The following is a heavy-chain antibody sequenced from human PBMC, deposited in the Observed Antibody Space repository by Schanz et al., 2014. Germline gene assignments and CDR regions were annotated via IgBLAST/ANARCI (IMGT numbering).Heavy chain of an antibody. CDR3: ARDFSAYVGNYFDY. J-gene: IGHJ4*02. CDR2: INPNSGTT. Sequence: VQLVQSGSELKKPGTSVKVSCKASGYTFNNYTYVMIWVRQAPGQGLEWMGWINPNSGTTNYAQKFQGWVTMTRDTSISTAYMELSRLKSDDTAVYYCARDFSAYVGNYFDYWGQGTLVTVSS. CDR1: GYTFNNYT. V-gene: IGHV1-2*04. D-gene: IGHD5-12*01.